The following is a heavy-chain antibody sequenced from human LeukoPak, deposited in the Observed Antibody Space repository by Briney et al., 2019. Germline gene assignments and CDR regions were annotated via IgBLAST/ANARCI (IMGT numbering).Heavy chain of an antibody. CDR2: INANSGGT. V-gene: IGHV1-2*02. J-gene: IGHJ4*02. D-gene: IGHD6-19*01. CDR1: GYTFTGYY. Sequence: ASVKVSCKASGYTFTGYYMHWVRQAPGQGLEWMGWINANSGGTNYAQKFQGRVTRTRDTAISTAYMELSRLTSDDTAVYYCARDHSSGWYVGYWGQGTLVTVSS. CDR3: ARDHSSGWYVGY.